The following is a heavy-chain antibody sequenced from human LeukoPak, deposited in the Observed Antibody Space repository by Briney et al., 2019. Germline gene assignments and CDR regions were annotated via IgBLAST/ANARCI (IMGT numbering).Heavy chain of an antibody. V-gene: IGHV4-4*07. CDR2: IYTSGST. CDR3: ARDRITMVRGVITTDDAFDI. J-gene: IGHJ3*02. CDR1: GGSISSYY. Sequence: PSETLSLTCTVSGGSISSYYWSWIRQPAGKGLEWIGRIYTSGSTNYNPSLKSRVTMSVDTSKNQFSLKLSSVTAADTAVYYCARDRITMVRGVITTDDAFDIWGQGTMVTVSS. D-gene: IGHD3-10*01.